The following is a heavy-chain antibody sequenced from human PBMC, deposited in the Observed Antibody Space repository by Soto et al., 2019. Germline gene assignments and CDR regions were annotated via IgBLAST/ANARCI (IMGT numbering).Heavy chain of an antibody. D-gene: IGHD3-10*01. V-gene: IGHV1-46*03. Sequence: ASVKVSCKASGYTFTSYYVHWVRQAPGQGLEWMGIINPSGGSTSYEQKFQGRVTMTRDTSTSTVYMELSSLRSEDTAVYYCDSVGHYYGLGSYPHSYYSYYGMDVWGQGTTVTVSS. CDR3: DSVGHYYGLGSYPHSYYSYYGMDV. J-gene: IGHJ6*02. CDR1: GYTFTSYY. CDR2: INPSGGST.